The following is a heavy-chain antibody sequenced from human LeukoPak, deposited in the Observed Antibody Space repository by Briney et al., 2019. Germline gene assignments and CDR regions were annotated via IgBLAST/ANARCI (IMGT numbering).Heavy chain of an antibody. D-gene: IGHD2-21*01. CDR3: ARDERIVVLIAPTDAFDI. CDR1: GFTFSSYS. Sequence: GGSLRLSCAASGFTFSSYSMNWVRQTPGKGLEWVSSISSSSSYIYYADSVKGRFTISRDNAKNSLYLQMNSLRAEDTAVYYCARDERIVVLIAPTDAFDIWGQGTMVTVSS. V-gene: IGHV3-21*01. J-gene: IGHJ3*02. CDR2: ISSSSSYI.